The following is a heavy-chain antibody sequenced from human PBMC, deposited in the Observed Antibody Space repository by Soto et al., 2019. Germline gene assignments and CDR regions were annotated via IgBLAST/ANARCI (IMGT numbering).Heavy chain of an antibody. V-gene: IGHV3-9*01. D-gene: IGHD2-2*01. J-gene: IGHJ4*02. CDR2: ISWNSGSI. CDR1: GFTFDDYA. Sequence: GGSLRLSCAASGFTFDDYAMHWVRQAPGKGLEWVSGISWNSGSIGYADSVKGRFTIARDNAKNSLYLQMNSLRVEDTALYYCAKEEWEGGDIVVVPAAFALDYWGQGTLVTVSS. CDR3: AKEEWEGGDIVVVPAAFALDY.